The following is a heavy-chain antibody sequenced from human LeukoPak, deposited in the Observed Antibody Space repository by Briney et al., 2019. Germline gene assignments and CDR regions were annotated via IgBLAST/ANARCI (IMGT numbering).Heavy chain of an antibody. CDR1: GFTFRNYV. D-gene: IGHD3-10*01. V-gene: IGHV3-30-3*01. CDR2: TSSDLNVK. J-gene: IGHJ4*02. CDR3: AREGYYGSGSPPSLYFDY. Sequence: GGSLRPSCAASGFTFRNYVIHWVRQAPGKGLGWVAVTSSDLNVKLYADSVKGRFTISRDNSRSTLYLQMNSLRPEDTAIYYCAREGYYGSGSPPSLYFDYWGQGTLVTVSS.